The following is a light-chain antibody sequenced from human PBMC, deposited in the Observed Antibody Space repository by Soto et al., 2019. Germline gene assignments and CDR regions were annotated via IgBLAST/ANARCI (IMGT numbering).Light chain of an antibody. CDR2: DAS. J-gene: IGKJ4*01. CDR3: QQYNNCSLD. V-gene: IGKV3D-15*01. Sequence: EIVLTLSPNILSVSPGHRSTHCCRDSQSISTALAWYERKTGQPPRLLIYDASTRDMVFPARFRGSRSLTAFALAVSCLQSEDCAGYYCQQYNNCSLDFGGGTKVDIK. CDR1: QSISTA.